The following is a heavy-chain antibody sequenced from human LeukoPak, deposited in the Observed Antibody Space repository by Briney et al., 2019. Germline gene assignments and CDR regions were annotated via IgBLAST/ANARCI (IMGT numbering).Heavy chain of an antibody. V-gene: IGHV3-30*03. CDR3: ARDGVGYGYVAQWYFDL. CDR2: ISYDGSNK. CDR1: GFTFRSYG. J-gene: IGHJ2*01. Sequence: GGSLRLSCAASGFTFRSYGVHWVRQAPGRGLEWVAVISYDGSNKYYADSVKRRFTISRDNSKNTLYLQMNSLRAEDTAGYYCARDGVGYGYVAQWYFDLWGRGTLVTVSS. D-gene: IGHD5-18*01.